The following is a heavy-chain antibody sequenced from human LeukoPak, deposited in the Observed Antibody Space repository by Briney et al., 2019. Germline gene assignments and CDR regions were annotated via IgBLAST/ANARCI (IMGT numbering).Heavy chain of an antibody. D-gene: IGHD6-13*01. CDR1: GYIFTSYG. V-gene: IGHV1-18*01. Sequence: ASVKVSCKASGYIFTSYGISWVRQAPGQGLEWMGWISGYNGNTNYAQKFQGRVTMTTDTSTSTVYMELRSLRSDDTAVYYCARDNSSSTRENWGQGTQVTVSS. J-gene: IGHJ4*02. CDR2: ISGYNGNT. CDR3: ARDNSSSTREN.